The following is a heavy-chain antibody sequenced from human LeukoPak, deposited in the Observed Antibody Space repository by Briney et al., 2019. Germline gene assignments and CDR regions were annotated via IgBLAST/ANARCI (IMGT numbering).Heavy chain of an antibody. CDR3: ARSIAAAAPDY. Sequence: GGSLRLSCAASGFTFSSYSMNWVRQAPGKGLEWVSSISSSSSYIYYADSVKGRFTISGDNAKNSLYLQMNSLRAEDTAVYYCARSIAAAAPDYWGQGTLVTVSS. CDR2: ISSSSSYI. D-gene: IGHD6-13*01. V-gene: IGHV3-21*01. CDR1: GFTFSSYS. J-gene: IGHJ4*02.